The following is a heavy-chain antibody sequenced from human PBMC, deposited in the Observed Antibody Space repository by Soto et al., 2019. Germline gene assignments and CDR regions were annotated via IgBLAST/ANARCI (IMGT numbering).Heavy chain of an antibody. D-gene: IGHD2-8*01. CDR3: ARAAGYCTNGVCTYYYYYGMDV. CDR2: IYYSGRT. CDR1: GGSISSGDYY. V-gene: IGHV4-30-4*01. Sequence: PSETLSLTCTVSGGSISSGDYYWSWIRQPPGKGLEWIGYIYYSGRTYYNPSLKSRVTISVDTSKNQFSLKLSSVTAADTAVYYCARAAGYCTNGVCTYYYYYGMDVWGQGTTVTVSS. J-gene: IGHJ6*02.